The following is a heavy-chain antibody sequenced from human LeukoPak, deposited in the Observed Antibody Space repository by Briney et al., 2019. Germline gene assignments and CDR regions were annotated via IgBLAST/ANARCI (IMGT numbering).Heavy chain of an antibody. Sequence: GASVTVSFKASGGTFSSYAISWVRQAPGQGLEWMGRIIPILGIANYAQKFQGRVTITADKSTSTAYMELSSLRSEDTAVYYCARVYGSGSYYNEADAFDIWGQGTMVTVSS. V-gene: IGHV1-69*04. CDR3: ARVYGSGSYYNEADAFDI. J-gene: IGHJ3*02. CDR2: IIPILGIA. D-gene: IGHD3-10*01. CDR1: GGTFSSYA.